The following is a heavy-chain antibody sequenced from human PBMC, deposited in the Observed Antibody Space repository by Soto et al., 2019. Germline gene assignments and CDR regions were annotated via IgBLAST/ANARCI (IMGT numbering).Heavy chain of an antibody. Sequence: EEQLLESGGGLIQPGGSLRLACAASGFTFSSYAMTWVRQAPGKGLEWVSSISFSDGGTYYADSVKGRLTISRDNSKNQLFLQMNSLRVEDTAVYYCVKDDRILGRRYFDLWGRGTLVSVSS. V-gene: IGHV3-23*01. CDR3: VKDDRILGRRYFDL. CDR2: ISFSDGGT. CDR1: GFTFSSYA. D-gene: IGHD2-15*01. J-gene: IGHJ2*01.